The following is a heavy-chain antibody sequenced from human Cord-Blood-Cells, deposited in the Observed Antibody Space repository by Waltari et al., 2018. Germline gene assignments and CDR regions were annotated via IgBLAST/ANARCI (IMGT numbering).Heavy chain of an antibody. CDR1: SSYA. CDR3: ARAEKVLWVRELYGMDV. Sequence: SSYAISWVRQAPGQGLEWMGGIIPIFGTANYAQKFQGRVTITADESTSTAYMELSSLRSEDTAVYYCARAEKVLWVRELYGMDVWGQGTTVTVSS. V-gene: IGHV1-69*01. J-gene: IGHJ6*02. D-gene: IGHD3-10*01. CDR2: IIPIFGTA.